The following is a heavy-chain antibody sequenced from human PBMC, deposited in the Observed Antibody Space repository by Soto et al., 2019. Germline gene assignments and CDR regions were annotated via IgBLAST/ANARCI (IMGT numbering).Heavy chain of an antibody. V-gene: IGHV4-59*01. J-gene: IGHJ4*02. D-gene: IGHD3-16*01. Sequence: SETLSLTCTVSGVSISNYYWSWVRQPPGKGLEWIGYINYRGSTNYNPSLKSRVTISVDTSKNQFSLKLSSVTAADTAVYYCARDDRDGYTWGPYYFDYWGQGTLVTVSS. CDR3: ARDDRDGYTWGPYYFDY. CDR1: GVSISNYY. CDR2: INYRGST.